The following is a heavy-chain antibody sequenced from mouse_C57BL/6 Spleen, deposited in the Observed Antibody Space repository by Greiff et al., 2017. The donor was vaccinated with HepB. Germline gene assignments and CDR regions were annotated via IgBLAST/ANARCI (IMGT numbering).Heavy chain of an antibody. V-gene: IGHV1-50*01. CDR2: IDPSDSYT. J-gene: IGHJ2*01. Sequence: QVQLQQPGAELVKPGASVKLSCKASGYTFTSYWMQWVKQRPGQGLEWIGEIDPSDSYTNYNQKFKGKATLTVDTSSSTAYMQLSSLTSEDSAVYYCARGSNYYDYWGQSTTLTVSS. CDR3: ARGSNYYDY. CDR1: GYTFTSYW.